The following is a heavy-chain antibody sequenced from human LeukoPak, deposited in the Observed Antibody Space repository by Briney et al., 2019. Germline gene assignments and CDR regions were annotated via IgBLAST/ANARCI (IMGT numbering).Heavy chain of an antibody. CDR2: IYYSGST. V-gene: IGHV4-39*01. CDR3: ARHAYSSSSARYYGMDV. CDR1: GGSISSSSYY. D-gene: IGHD6-6*01. J-gene: IGHJ6*02. Sequence: ASETLSLTCTVSGGSISSSSYYWGWIRQPPGRGLEWIGSIYYSGSTYYNPSLKIRVTISVDTSKNQCSLKLSSVTAADTAVYYCARHAYSSSSARYYGMDVWGQGTTVTVSS.